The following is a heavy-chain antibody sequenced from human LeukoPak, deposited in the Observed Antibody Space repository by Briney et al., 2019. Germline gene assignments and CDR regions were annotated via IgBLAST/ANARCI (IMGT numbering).Heavy chain of an antibody. V-gene: IGHV4-34*01. J-gene: IGHJ4*02. CDR1: VGSFSGYY. CDR2: INHSGST. Sequence: SETLSLTCAVYVGSFSGYYWTWIRQPPGKGLEWIGEINHSGSTNYNPSLKSRVSISVVTSKNQFSLKLSSVTAADTAVYYCARGQEWLVPDYWGQGTLVTVSS. D-gene: IGHD6-19*01. CDR3: ARGQEWLVPDY.